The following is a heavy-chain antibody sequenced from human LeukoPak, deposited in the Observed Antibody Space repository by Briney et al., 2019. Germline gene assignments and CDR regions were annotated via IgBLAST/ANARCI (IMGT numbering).Heavy chain of an antibody. CDR1: GGTFSSYA. D-gene: IGHD3-10*01. J-gene: IGHJ4*02. V-gene: IGHV1-69*06. CDR3: ARAYGSGSYVYGY. CDR2: IIPIFGTA. Sequence: SVKVSCKASGGTFSSYAISWVRQAPGQGLEWMGGIIPIFGTANYAQKFQGRVTITADKSTSTAYMELSSLRSEDTAVYYCARAYGSGSYVYGYWGQGTLVTVSS.